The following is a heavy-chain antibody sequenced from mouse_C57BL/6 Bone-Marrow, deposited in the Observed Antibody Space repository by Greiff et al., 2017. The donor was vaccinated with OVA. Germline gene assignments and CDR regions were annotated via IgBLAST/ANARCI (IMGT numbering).Heavy chain of an antibody. CDR2: ISSGGSYT. D-gene: IGHD1-1*01. CDR3: ASRSYDYAMDY. J-gene: IGHJ4*01. V-gene: IGHV5-6*01. Sequence: EVHLVESGGDLVKPGGSLKLSCAASGFTFSSYGMSWVRQTPDKRLEWVSTISSGGSYTSYPDSVKGRFTIYRDNAKNTLYLQMSSLKSEDTAMYYCASRSYDYAMDYWGQGTSVTVSS. CDR1: GFTFSSYG.